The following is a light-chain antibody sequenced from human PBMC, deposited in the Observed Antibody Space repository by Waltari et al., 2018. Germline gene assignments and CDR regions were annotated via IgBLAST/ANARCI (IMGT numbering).Light chain of an antibody. V-gene: IGLV2-8*01. J-gene: IGLJ2*01. CDR2: EVS. Sequence: QAALPPPLPVSRSPAKSLTISSTGASSVIGSYNYVSWYQQHPGTAPKLMIYEVSKRPSGVSDRFSGSKSGNTASLTISGLQAEDEADYYCSSYAVRNTWVFGGGTRLTVL. CDR1: SSVIGSYNY. CDR3: SSYAVRNTWV.